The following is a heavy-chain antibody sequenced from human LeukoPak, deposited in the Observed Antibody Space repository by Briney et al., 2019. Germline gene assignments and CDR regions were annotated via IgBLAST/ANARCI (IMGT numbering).Heavy chain of an antibody. CDR3: VRAMDV. J-gene: IGHJ6*02. CDR2: MKQDGSEK. CDR1: GFAFSSYW. Sequence: QPGGSLRLSCVASGFAFSSYWMSWIPQAPGKGREWVANMKQDGSEKYYVDQVKGRFTISRDNAKNSVYLQMNSLRAEDTAVYYCVRAMDVWGQGTTVTVSS. V-gene: IGHV3-7*04.